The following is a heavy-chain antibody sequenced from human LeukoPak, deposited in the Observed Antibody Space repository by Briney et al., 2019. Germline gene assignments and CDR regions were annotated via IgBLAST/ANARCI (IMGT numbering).Heavy chain of an antibody. V-gene: IGHV4-34*01. D-gene: IGHD6-6*01. CDR3: ARYSSSSGFDY. CDR1: GGSFRGYY. Sequence: SETLSLTCAVYGGSFRGYYWSWIRQPPGKGLEWIGEINHSGSTNYNPSLKSRVTISVDTSKNQFSLKLSSVTAADTAVYYCARYSSSSGFDYWGQGTLVTVSS. CDR2: INHSGST. J-gene: IGHJ4*02.